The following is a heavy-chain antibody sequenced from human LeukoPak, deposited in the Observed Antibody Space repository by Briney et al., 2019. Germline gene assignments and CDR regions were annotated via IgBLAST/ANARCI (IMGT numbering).Heavy chain of an antibody. CDR2: SKNRVHGYTT. D-gene: IGHD3-10*01. CDR1: GFIFSDHY. CDR3: AVWFGGKGGN. J-gene: IGHJ4*02. Sequence: GGSLRLSCAVSGFIFSDHYMDWVRQAPGKGLEWVARSKNRVHGYTTEYAASVRGRFAISRDDSKNSLYLKMNSLKIEDTAVYYCAVWFGGKGGNWGQGALVTVSS. V-gene: IGHV3-72*01.